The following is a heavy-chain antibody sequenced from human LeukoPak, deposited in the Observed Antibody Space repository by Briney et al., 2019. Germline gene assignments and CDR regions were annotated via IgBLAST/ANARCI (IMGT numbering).Heavy chain of an antibody. CDR2: IYYSGSA. J-gene: IGHJ4*02. D-gene: IGHD3-10*01. CDR3: ARMRITMVRGVIIGPVDY. V-gene: IGHV4-31*03. CDR1: GGSISRGGYY. Sequence: PSETLSLTCTVSGGSISRGGYYWSWIRQHPGKGLEWIGYIYYSGSAYYNPSLKSRVTISVDTSKNQFSLKLSSVTAADTAVYYCARMRITMVRGVIIGPVDYWGQGTLVTVSS.